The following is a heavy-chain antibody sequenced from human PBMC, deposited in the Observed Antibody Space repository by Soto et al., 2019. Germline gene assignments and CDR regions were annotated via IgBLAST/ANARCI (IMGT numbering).Heavy chain of an antibody. D-gene: IGHD3-16*02. CDR1: GFTFSSYW. V-gene: IGHV3-74*01. CDR3: ARDTRNYDYIWGSYRYYYYMDV. Sequence: GGSLRLSCAASGFTFSSYWMHWVRQAPGKGLVWVSRINSDGSSTSYADSVKGRFTISRDNAKNTLYLQMNSLRAEDTAVYYCARDTRNYDYIWGSYRYYYYMDVWGKGTTVTVSS. J-gene: IGHJ6*03. CDR2: INSDGSST.